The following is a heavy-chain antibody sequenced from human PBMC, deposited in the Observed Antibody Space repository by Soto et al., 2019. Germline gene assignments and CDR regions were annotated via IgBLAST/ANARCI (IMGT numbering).Heavy chain of an antibody. CDR1: GFTFDDYA. V-gene: IGHV3-9*01. D-gene: IGHD2-2*01. Sequence: GGSLRLSCAASGFTFDDYAMHWVRQAPGKGLEWVSGISWNSGSIGYADSVKGRFTISRDNAKNSLYLQMNSLRAEDTALYYCAKDGDCSSTSCLNYYYYYYMDVWGKGTTVTVSS. CDR3: AKDGDCSSTSCLNYYYYYYMDV. J-gene: IGHJ6*03. CDR2: ISWNSGSI.